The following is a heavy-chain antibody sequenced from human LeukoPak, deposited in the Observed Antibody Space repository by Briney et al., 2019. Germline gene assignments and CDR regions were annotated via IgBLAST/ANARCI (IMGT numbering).Heavy chain of an antibody. J-gene: IGHJ3*02. Sequence: GGSLRLSCVVSGFTLSNSWMSWVRQAPGKGLEWVANIKQDGSEKYYVDSVKGRFTISRDNAKNSLYLQMNSLRAEDTAVYYCASRVVTATFDAFDIWGQGTMVTVSS. V-gene: IGHV3-7*01. CDR2: IKQDGSEK. CDR3: ASRVVTATFDAFDI. CDR1: GFTLSNSW. D-gene: IGHD2-21*02.